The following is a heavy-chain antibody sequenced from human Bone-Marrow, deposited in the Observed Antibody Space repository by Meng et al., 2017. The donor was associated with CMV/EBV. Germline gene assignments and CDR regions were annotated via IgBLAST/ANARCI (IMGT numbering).Heavy chain of an antibody. CDR2: INPNSGGT. V-gene: IGHV1-2*02. J-gene: IGHJ4*02. CDR1: GYTFTGYY. D-gene: IGHD3-3*01. CDR3: ASGGRGTYYDFWSGYSYFDY. Sequence: ASVKVSCKASGYTFTGYYMHWVRQAPGQGLEWMGWINPNSGGTNYAQKFQGRVTMTRDTSISTAYMELSRLRSDDTAVYYCASGGRGTYYDFWSGYSYFDYWGQGTLVTVAS.